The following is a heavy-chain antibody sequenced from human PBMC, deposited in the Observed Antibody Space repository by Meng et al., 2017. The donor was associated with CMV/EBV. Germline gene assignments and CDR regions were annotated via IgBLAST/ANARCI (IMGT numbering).Heavy chain of an antibody. V-gene: IGHV3-21*01. J-gene: IGHJ4*03. D-gene: IGHD3-22*01. Sequence: GGSLRLSCAASGFTFSSYSMNWVRQAPGKGLEWVSSISSSSSYIYYADSVKGRFTISRDNAKNSLYLQMNSLRAEVTAVYYCARDHADYYDSSGFDYWGQGTTVTVSS. CDR1: GFTFSSYS. CDR3: ARDHADYYDSSGFDY. CDR2: ISSSSSYI.